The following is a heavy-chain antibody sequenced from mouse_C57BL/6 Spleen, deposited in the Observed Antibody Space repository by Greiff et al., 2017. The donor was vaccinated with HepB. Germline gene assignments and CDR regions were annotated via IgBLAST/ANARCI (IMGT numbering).Heavy chain of an antibody. CDR3: ARNYGSREWYFDV. Sequence: QVQLQQPGAELVKPGASVKLSCKASGYTFTSYWMQWVKQRPGQGLEWIGEIDPSDSYTNYNQKFKGKATLTVDTSSSTAYMQLSSLTSEDSAVYYCARNYGSREWYFDVWGTGTTVTVSS. D-gene: IGHD1-1*01. V-gene: IGHV1-50*01. CDR1: GYTFTSYW. CDR2: IDPSDSYT. J-gene: IGHJ1*03.